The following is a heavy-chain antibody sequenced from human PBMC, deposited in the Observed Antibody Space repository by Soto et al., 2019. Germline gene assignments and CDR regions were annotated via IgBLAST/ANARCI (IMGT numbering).Heavy chain of an antibody. D-gene: IGHD2-21*01. CDR2: INAGNGNT. CDR3: ARGGEPIDY. Sequence: CEGAGYANTSYAGDWLRQAPGQRLEWMGWINAGNGNTKYSQKFQGRVTITRDTSASTAYMELSSLRSEDTAVYYCARGGEPIDYWGQGTLVTVSS. CDR1: GYANTSYA. V-gene: IGHV1-3*01. J-gene: IGHJ4*02.